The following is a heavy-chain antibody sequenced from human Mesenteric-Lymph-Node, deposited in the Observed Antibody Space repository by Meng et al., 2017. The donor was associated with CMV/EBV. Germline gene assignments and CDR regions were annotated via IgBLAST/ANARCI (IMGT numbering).Heavy chain of an antibody. J-gene: IGHJ4*02. V-gene: IGHV3-21*01. Sequence: GGSLRLSCAASGFTFSSYSMNWVRQAPGKGLEWVSSISSSSSYIYYADSVKGRFTISRDNAKNSLYLQMNSLRAEDTAVYYCARDRGVVITSRGFDYWGQGTLVTVSS. CDR1: GFTFSSYS. CDR2: ISSSSSYI. CDR3: ARDRGVVITSRGFDY. D-gene: IGHD3-22*01.